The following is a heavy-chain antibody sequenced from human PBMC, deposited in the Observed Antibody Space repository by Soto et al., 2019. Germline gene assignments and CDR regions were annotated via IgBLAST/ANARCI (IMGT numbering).Heavy chain of an antibody. J-gene: IGHJ4*02. CDR2: TYYRSKWNS. Sequence: QVQLHQSGPGLVKPSQTLSLTCAISGDSVSRTSVAWNWIRQSPSRGLEWLGRTYYRSKWNSYYAVSVRGRITINPDTPNSQFSLQLNSVTPVDTAVYSCVRGHFSEFDCWGQGTLVTVSS. V-gene: IGHV6-1*01. CDR1: GDSVSRTSVA. D-gene: IGHD3-3*02. CDR3: VRGHFSEFDC.